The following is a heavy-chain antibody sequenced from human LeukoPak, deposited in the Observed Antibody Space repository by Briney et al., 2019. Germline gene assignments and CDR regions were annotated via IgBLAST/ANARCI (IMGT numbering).Heavy chain of an antibody. D-gene: IGHD3-9*01. CDR3: VRAAQEGRDSLTGIQTRNWFNP. CDR2: MNPNSGNT. CDR1: GYTFISYD. Sequence: ASVKVSCKASGYTFISYDVNWVRQATGQGPEWIGWMNPNSGNTGYAQKFQGRVNLTRNTSISTAYMELSSLRSEDTAVYYCVRAAQEGRDSLTGIQTRNWFNPWGQGTLVTVSS. V-gene: IGHV1-8*01. J-gene: IGHJ5*02.